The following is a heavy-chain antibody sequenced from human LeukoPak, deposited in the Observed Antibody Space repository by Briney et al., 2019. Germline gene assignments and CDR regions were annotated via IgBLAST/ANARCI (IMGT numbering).Heavy chain of an antibody. CDR2: IYSGGSI. D-gene: IGHD1-26*01. CDR3: ARGLMGSSSD. CDR1: GLIVSSNY. J-gene: IGHJ4*02. V-gene: IGHV3-53*01. Sequence: GGSLRLSCAASGLIVSSNYMTWVRQAPGKGLEWVSVIYSGGSIYYADSVKGRFTISRDNSRNTLYLQMNSLRAEDTAVYYCARGLMGSSSDWGQGTLVTVSS.